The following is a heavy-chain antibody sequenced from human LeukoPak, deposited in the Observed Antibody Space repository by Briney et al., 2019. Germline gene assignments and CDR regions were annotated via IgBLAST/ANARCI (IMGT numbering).Heavy chain of an antibody. CDR2: IYHSGST. CDR1: GGSINITNW. CDR3: ARDYDSSGSDAFDI. Sequence: PSETLSLTCAVSGGSINITNWWSWVRQPPGKGLEWIGEIYHSGSTEYNPSLKSRVTISVDKSKNQFSLKLTSVTAADTAVYYCARDYDSSGSDAFDIWGQGTMVTVSS. D-gene: IGHD3-22*01. J-gene: IGHJ3*02. V-gene: IGHV4-4*02.